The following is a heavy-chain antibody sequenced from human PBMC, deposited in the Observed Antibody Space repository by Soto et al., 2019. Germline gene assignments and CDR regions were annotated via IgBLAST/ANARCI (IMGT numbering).Heavy chain of an antibody. CDR3: ARLYGSGSY. CDR2: IYYSGST. CDR1: GGSISSVGYY. V-gene: IGHV4-31*03. J-gene: IGHJ4*02. Sequence: SETLSLTCTVSGGSISSVGYYWSWIRQHPGKGLEWIGYIYYSGSTYYNPSLKSRVTISVDTSKNQFSLKLSSVTASDTAVYYCARLYGSGSYWGQGTLVTVSS. D-gene: IGHD3-10*01.